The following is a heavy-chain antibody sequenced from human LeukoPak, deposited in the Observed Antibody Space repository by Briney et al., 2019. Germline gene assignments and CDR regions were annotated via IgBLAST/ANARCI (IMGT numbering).Heavy chain of an antibody. D-gene: IGHD4-17*01. V-gene: IGHV3-48*01. Sequence: GGSLRLSCAASGLTFSSYSMNWVRQAPGKGLEWVSYITFSSSIIYYADSVKGRFTISRDNAKNSLYLQMNSLRAEDTAVYYCARDRLHYGEYEKTFDYWGQGTLVSVSS. CDR3: ARDRLHYGEYEKTFDY. J-gene: IGHJ4*02. CDR1: GLTFSSYS. CDR2: ITFSSSII.